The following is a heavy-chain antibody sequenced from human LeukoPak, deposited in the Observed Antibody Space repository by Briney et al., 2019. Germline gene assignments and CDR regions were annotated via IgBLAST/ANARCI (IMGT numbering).Heavy chain of an antibody. J-gene: IGHJ3*02. D-gene: IGHD7-27*01. CDR3: ARDHVKLGSNFHPFDAFDI. CDR1: GYTFTRYA. Sequence: GAPVKVSCKASGYTFTRYAMNWVRQAPGQGLEWMGWINTNTGNPTYAQGFTGRFVFSLDTSVSTAYLQISSLKAEDTAVYYCARDHVKLGSNFHPFDAFDIWGQGTMVTVSS. CDR2: INTNTGNP. V-gene: IGHV7-4-1*02.